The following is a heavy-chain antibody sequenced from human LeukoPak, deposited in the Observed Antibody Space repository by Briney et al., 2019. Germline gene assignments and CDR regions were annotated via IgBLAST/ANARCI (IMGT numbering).Heavy chain of an antibody. Sequence: GASVKVSCKVSGYTLTELFMHWVRQAPGKGLEWMGGFDPEDGETIYAQKFQGRVTMTEDTSTDTAYMELSSLRSEDTAVYYCATDSPIMITFGGVIVYWGQGTLVTVSS. CDR1: GYTLTELF. V-gene: IGHV1-24*01. D-gene: IGHD3-16*02. CDR2: FDPEDGET. J-gene: IGHJ4*02. CDR3: ATDSPIMITFGGVIVY.